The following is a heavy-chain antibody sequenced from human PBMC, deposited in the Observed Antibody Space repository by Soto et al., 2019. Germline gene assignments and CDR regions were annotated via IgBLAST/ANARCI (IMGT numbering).Heavy chain of an antibody. CDR1: GGTFSSYA. CDR3: ATLPSGYHYDSSGYDPFDY. CDR2: IIPIFGTA. D-gene: IGHD3-22*01. V-gene: IGHV1-69*13. Sequence: AASVKVSCKASGGTFSSYAISWVRQAPGQGLEWMGGIIPIFGTANYAQKFQGRVTITADESTSTAYMELSSLRSEDTAVYYCATLPSGYHYDSSGYDPFDYWGQGTLVTVSS. J-gene: IGHJ4*02.